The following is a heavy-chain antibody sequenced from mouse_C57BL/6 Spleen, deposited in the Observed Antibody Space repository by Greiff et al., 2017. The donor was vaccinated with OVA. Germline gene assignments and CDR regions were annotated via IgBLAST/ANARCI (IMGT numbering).Heavy chain of an antibody. J-gene: IGHJ2*01. Sequence: VMLVESGAELVKPGASVKISCKASGYAFSSYWMNWVKQRPGKGLEWIGQIYPGDGDTNYNGKFKGKATLTADKSSSTVYMQLSSLTSEDSAVYFCAREGPYSGDYWGQGTTLTVSS. CDR2: IYPGDGDT. V-gene: IGHV1-80*01. CDR1: GYAFSSYW. D-gene: IGHD2-10*01. CDR3: AREGPYSGDY.